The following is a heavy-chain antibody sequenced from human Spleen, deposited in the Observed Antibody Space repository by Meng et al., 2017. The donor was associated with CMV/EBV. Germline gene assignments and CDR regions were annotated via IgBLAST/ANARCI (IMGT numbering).Heavy chain of an antibody. D-gene: IGHD3-16*01. Sequence: ASVKVSCKASGYTFTTYYMHWVRQAPGQGLEWLGMISPSGDSATYAQKFRSRVTMTRDTSTRTAYMELSSLGSEDTAVYYCARPLYQTADLVFLGYWGQGTLVTVSS. J-gene: IGHJ4*02. V-gene: IGHV1-46*01. CDR2: ISPSGDSA. CDR3: ARPLYQTADLVFLGY. CDR1: GYTFTTYY.